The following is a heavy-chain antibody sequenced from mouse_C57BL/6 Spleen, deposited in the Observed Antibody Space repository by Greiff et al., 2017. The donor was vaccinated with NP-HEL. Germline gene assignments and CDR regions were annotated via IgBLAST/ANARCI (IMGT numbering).Heavy chain of an antibody. D-gene: IGHD2-2*01. Sequence: EVQLQQSGAELVKPGASVKLSCTASGFNIKDYYMHWVKQRTEQGLEWIGRIAPEDGETKYAPKFQGKATITADTSSNTADLQLSSLTSEDTAVYYCARSGGYDEGTWFAYWGQWTLVTVSA. CDR1: GFNIKDYY. CDR2: IAPEDGET. V-gene: IGHV14-2*01. J-gene: IGHJ3*01. CDR3: ARSGGYDEGTWFAY.